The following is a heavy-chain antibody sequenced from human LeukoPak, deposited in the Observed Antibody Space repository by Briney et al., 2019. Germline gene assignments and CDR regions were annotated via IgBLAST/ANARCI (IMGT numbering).Heavy chain of an antibody. CDR1: GYTFTSYY. V-gene: IGHV1-46*01. CDR3: ARAPTLLYYSSSWFQQTPFDY. Sequence: GASVKVSCKASGYTFTSYYMHWVRQAPGQGLEWMGIINPSGGSTSYAQKFQGRVTMTRDTSISTAYMELSRLRSDDTAVYYCARAPTLLYYSSSWFQQTPFDYWGQGTLVTVSS. CDR2: INPSGGST. J-gene: IGHJ4*02. D-gene: IGHD6-13*01.